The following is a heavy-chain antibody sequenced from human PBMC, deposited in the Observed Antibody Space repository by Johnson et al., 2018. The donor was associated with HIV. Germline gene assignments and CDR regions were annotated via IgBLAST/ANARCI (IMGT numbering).Heavy chain of an antibody. D-gene: IGHD1-1*01. V-gene: IGHV3-11*04. CDR2: IRSSGSTI. J-gene: IGHJ3*02. CDR3: ARGGYNWNDFLNDAFDI. CDR1: GFTFSDYY. Sequence: QVQLVESGGGLVKPGGSLRLSCAASGFTFSDYYMSWIRQAPGKGLEWVSYIRSSGSTIYYAASVMGRLLISRDNARNSLYLQMNSLRAEDTAVHYCARGGYNWNDFLNDAFDIWGQGTMVPVSS.